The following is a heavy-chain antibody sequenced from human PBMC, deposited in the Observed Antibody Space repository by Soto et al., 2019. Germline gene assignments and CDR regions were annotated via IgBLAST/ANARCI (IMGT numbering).Heavy chain of an antibody. Sequence: EVHLVESGGAGVQPGGSLRLSCAASGFTFDDFTMHWVRQVPGKALEWVSLISWDGTITHYADSVAGRFTISRDNSENSLPLQFNNPPPEDSPLSFCKAEYTGSSLTVSQTSSLAYWGQGTLFTSSS. V-gene: IGHV3-43*01. CDR1: GFTFDDFT. J-gene: IGHJ4*02. CDR2: ISWDGTIT. CDR3: KAEYTGSSLTVSQTSSLAY. D-gene: IGHD6-6*01.